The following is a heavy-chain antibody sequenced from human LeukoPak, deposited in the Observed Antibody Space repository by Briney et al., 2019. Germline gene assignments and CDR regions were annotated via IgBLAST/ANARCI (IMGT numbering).Heavy chain of an antibody. CDR2: ISGSGGST. Sequence: PGGSLRLSCAASGFTFSSYAMSWVRQAPGKGLEWVSAISGSGGSTYYADSVKGRFTISRDNSKNTLYLQMNSLRAEDTAVYYCAKGTDIVATIDYFDYWARDPWSPSRQ. J-gene: IGHJ4*02. CDR1: GFTFSSYA. CDR3: AKGTDIVATIDYFDY. D-gene: IGHD5-12*01. V-gene: IGHV3-23*01.